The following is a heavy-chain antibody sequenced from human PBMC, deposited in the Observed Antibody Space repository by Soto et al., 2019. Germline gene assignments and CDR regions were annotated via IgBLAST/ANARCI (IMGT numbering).Heavy chain of an antibody. CDR2: IIPIFGTT. V-gene: IGHV1-69*01. J-gene: IGHJ4*02. D-gene: IGHD1-26*01. Sequence: QVQLVQSGAEVKKPGSSVKVSCKASGGNFSTYAITWVRQAPGQGIEWLVGIIPIFGTTDYARKFQGRVTITAAESTSTGLIELGSLSSADTVVYYCARLVGAYYYEFGVQGPLVTVSS. CDR3: ARLVGAYYYEF. CDR1: GGNFSTYA.